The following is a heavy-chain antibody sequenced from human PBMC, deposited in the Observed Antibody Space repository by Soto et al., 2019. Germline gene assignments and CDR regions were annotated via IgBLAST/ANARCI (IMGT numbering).Heavy chain of an antibody. J-gene: IGHJ4*02. CDR2: INHSGST. V-gene: IGHV4-34*01. CDR3: ARQAGNYYDSSGYFDY. CDR1: GGSFSGYY. D-gene: IGHD3-22*01. Sequence: QVQLQQWGAGLLKPSETLSLTCAVYGGSFSGYYWSWIRQPPGKGLEWIGEINHSGSTNYNPSLKSRCPISVDTAKNQFSLKLSSVTAADTAVYYCARQAGNYYDSSGYFDYWGQGTLVTVSS.